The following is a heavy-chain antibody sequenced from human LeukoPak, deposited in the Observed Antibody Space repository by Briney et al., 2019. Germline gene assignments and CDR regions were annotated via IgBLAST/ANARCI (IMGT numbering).Heavy chain of an antibody. V-gene: IGHV1-8*01. J-gene: IGHJ5*02. Sequence: GASVKVSCKASGYTFTSYDINWVRQATGQGLEWMGWTNPNSGNTGYAQKFQGRVTMTRNTSISTAYMELSSLRSEDTAVYYCARVPSRPRNYGDYNWFDPWGQGTLVTVSS. D-gene: IGHD4-17*01. CDR1: GYTFTSYD. CDR3: ARVPSRPRNYGDYNWFDP. CDR2: TNPNSGNT.